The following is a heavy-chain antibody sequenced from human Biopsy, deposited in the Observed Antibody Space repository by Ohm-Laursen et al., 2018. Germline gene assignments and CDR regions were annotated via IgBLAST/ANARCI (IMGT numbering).Heavy chain of an antibody. CDR3: ARVEAGTYDALDI. CDR1: GVSISTYY. CDR2: IYYSGST. V-gene: IGHV4-59*07. D-gene: IGHD1-26*01. Sequence: SDTLSLTWTVSGVSISTYYWSWIRQSPGRGLEWIAYIYYSGSTDYNPSLKSRVTISLDTSKNQFSLKLSSVTAADTAIYYCARVEAGTYDALDIWGQGALVAVSA. J-gene: IGHJ3*02.